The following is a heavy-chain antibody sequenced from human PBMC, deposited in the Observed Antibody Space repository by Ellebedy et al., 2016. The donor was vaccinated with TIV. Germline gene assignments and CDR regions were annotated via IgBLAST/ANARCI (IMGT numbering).Heavy chain of an antibody. CDR2: VNQSGRT. CDR1: GDFVTSGAYY. J-gene: IGHJ4*02. V-gene: IGHV4-61*08. Sequence: SETLSLTCTVSGDFVTSGAYYWTWIRQPPGKGLEWIGEVNQSGRTNYHPSLKSRVTISVDTSKNQFSLRLTSVTAADTAVYYCAEGRSGWYYFDYWGQGTLVTVSS. D-gene: IGHD6-19*01. CDR3: AEGRSGWYYFDY.